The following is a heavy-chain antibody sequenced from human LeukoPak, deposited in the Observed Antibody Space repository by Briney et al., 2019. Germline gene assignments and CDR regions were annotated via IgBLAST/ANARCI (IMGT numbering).Heavy chain of an antibody. Sequence: ASVKVSCKASGYTFTSYDINWVRQATGQGLEWMGWMNPNSGNTGYAQKFQGRVTMTRDTSTSTVYMELSSLRSEDTAVYYCARGLRVYDSSGYYYPMGYWGQGTLVTVSS. CDR2: MNPNSGNT. J-gene: IGHJ4*02. D-gene: IGHD3-22*01. CDR3: ARGLRVYDSSGYYYPMGY. CDR1: GYTFTSYD. V-gene: IGHV1-8*01.